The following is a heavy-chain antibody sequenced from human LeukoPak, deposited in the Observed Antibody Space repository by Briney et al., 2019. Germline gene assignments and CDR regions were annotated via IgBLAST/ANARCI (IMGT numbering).Heavy chain of an antibody. CDR2: INPNSGGT. Sequence: ASVKVSCKASGYTFTGYYMHWVRQAPGQGLEWMGWINPNSGGTNYAQKFQGWVTMTRDTSISTAYMELSRLRSDDTAVYYCARVASYSSGWCDAFDIWGQGTMVTVSS. CDR3: ARVASYSSGWCDAFDI. J-gene: IGHJ3*02. V-gene: IGHV1-2*04. CDR1: GYTFTGYY. D-gene: IGHD6-19*01.